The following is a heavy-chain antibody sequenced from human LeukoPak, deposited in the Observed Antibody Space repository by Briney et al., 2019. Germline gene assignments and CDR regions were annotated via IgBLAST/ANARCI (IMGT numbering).Heavy chain of an antibody. CDR1: GFTFSSYA. D-gene: IGHD1-20*01. J-gene: IGHJ6*03. V-gene: IGHV3-30*04. CDR2: ISYDGSNK. Sequence: PGGSLRLSCAASGFTFSSYAMHWVRQAPGKGLEWVAVISYDGSNKYYADSVKGRFTISRDNSKNTLYLQMNSLRAEDTAVYYCARSGITGTGYMDVWGKGTTVTVSS. CDR3: ARSGITGTGYMDV.